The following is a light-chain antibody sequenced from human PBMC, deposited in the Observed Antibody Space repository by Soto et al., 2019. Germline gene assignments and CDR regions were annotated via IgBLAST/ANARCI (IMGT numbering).Light chain of an antibody. J-gene: IGKJ3*01. CDR3: QKYSSVPV. CDR2: AAS. CDR1: QGIRNF. Sequence: DIQMTQSPPSLSASVGDRVTITCRASQGIRNFVAWYQQKPGKAPKLLIYAASTLQSGVPSRFSGSGSGTVFTLTINSLQAEDVATYSCQKYSSVPVFGPGTKVEIK. V-gene: IGKV1-27*01.